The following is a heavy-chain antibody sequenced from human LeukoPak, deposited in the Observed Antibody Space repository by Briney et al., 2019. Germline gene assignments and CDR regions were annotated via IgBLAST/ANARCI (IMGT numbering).Heavy chain of an antibody. D-gene: IGHD2-21*01. Sequence: GASLRLSCAASGLAFSDYLMSWVRQAPGKGLEWVSTLRDSNGAAYYADSVKGRFTVSRDTSENTLYLQMNSLRSEDTALYYFVKRPFPGGGGYPFDFRGQGTLVTVSS. J-gene: IGHJ4*02. CDR2: LRDSNGAA. V-gene: IGHV3-23*01. CDR3: VKRPFPGGGGYPFDF. CDR1: GLAFSDYL.